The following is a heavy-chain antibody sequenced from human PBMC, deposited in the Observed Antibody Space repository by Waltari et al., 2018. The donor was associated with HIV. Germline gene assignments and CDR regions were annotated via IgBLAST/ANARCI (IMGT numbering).Heavy chain of an antibody. Sequence: QVQPQQLGPGLVKPTQTPSLTCAISGDSVSSNSAARNWIRQSPSRGLEWLGRTYYRSKWYNDYAVSVKSRITINPDTSKNQFSLQLNSVTPEDTAVYYCARAPRGSSSGGFDPWGQGTLVTVSS. CDR3: ARAPRGSSSGGFDP. J-gene: IGHJ5*02. D-gene: IGHD6-6*01. CDR1: GDSVSSNSAA. V-gene: IGHV6-1*01. CDR2: TYYRSKWYN.